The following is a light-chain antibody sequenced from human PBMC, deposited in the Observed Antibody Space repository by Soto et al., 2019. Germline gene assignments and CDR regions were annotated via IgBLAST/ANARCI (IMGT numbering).Light chain of an antibody. CDR1: ENIASY. J-gene: IGKJ1*01. CDR3: QQSYSTPWT. CDR2: AAS. V-gene: IGKV1-39*01. Sequence: DIQMTQSPSSLSESVGDRVTITCRASENIASYLNWYQQKPGKAPTLLVYAASSLESGAPPRFSGTVSGTDFTLTITSLHPDDLATYFCQQSYSTPWTFGQGTKVEL.